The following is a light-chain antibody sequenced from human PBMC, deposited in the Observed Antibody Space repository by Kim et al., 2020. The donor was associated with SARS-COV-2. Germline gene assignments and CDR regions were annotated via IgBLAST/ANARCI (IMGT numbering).Light chain of an antibody. V-gene: IGKV3-15*01. J-gene: IGKJ4*01. Sequence: EIVMTQSPATLAVSPGGRATLSCRASQSLRNNLAWYQQKPGQAPRLLIYGASSRAPGVPTRFTGSGSGTEFTLTISSLQSEDFAVYYCQQYDNWPPITFGGGTKVDIK. CDR1: QSLRNN. CDR2: GAS. CDR3: QQYDNWPPIT.